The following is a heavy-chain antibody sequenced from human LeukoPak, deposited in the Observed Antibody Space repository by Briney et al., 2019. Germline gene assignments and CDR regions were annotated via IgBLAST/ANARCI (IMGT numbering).Heavy chain of an antibody. J-gene: IGHJ4*02. Sequence: ASVKVSCKASGYTFDSHGISWVRQAPGQGLEWMGWVSAYNDNTNYAQKVQGRVTMTTDTSTSTAYMELRSLRSDDTAVYYCARVTATLVFDFWGQGTLVTVSS. V-gene: IGHV1-18*01. D-gene: IGHD2-21*01. CDR3: ARVTATLVFDF. CDR1: GYTFDSHG. CDR2: VSAYNDNT.